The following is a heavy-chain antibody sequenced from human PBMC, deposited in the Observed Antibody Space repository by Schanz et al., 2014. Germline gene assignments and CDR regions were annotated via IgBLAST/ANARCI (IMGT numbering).Heavy chain of an antibody. CDR2: ISRDGTTS. CDR1: GFSFSDSW. V-gene: IGHV3-11*01. CDR3: ARENLNWEAFDI. D-gene: IGHD7-27*01. J-gene: IGHJ3*02. Sequence: VQLVESGGGLVQSGGSLRLSCAASGFSFSDSWMHWVRQAPGKGLEWLSYISRDGTTSYYADSVKGRFTISRDNAKNSLYLEMTSLRGEDTAVYYCARENLNWEAFDIWGQGTTVTVSS.